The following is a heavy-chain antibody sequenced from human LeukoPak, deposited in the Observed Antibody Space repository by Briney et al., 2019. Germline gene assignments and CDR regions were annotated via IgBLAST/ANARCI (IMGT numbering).Heavy chain of an antibody. CDR1: GFTVSRNY. CDR2: LYSGGSA. CDR3: GREGGYNSAIDS. Sequence: GGSLRLSCTPSGFTVSRNYMSWVRQAPGKGLEWASILYSGGSAYYANSVKGRFTISRDISKNTLYLQMNSLRTEDTAVYYCGREGGYNSAIDSWGQGTLVTVSS. D-gene: IGHD5-18*01. V-gene: IGHV3-53*01. J-gene: IGHJ4*02.